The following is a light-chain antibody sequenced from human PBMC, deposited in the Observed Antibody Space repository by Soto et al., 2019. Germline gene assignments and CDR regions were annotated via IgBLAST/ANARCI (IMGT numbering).Light chain of an antibody. Sequence: EIVLTQSPGTVSLSPGERATLSCRASQSVSSSYLAWYQQKPGQPPRLLIYGASSRATGIPDRFSGSGSGTDFTLTVSRLEPEDFAVYYFQQYATSPPTFGGGTKVEIK. V-gene: IGKV3-20*01. CDR2: GAS. CDR1: QSVSSSY. J-gene: IGKJ4*01. CDR3: QQYATSPPT.